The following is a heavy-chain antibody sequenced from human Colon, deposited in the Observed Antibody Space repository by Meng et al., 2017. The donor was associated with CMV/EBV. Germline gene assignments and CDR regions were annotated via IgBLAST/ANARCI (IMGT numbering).Heavy chain of an antibody. D-gene: IGHD3-22*01. V-gene: IGHV1-2*02. Sequence: GQGPCPASGYTFTDHYMQWVRQAPGQGLEWMGWINPNTGGTTYEPNFHGRVTLTRDTSISTVYMEVTRLTSDDTAMYFCARVDSDSSGYYGPDFWGQGTMVTVSS. CDR1: GYTFTDHY. CDR3: ARVDSDSSGYYGPDF. CDR2: INPNTGGT. J-gene: IGHJ3*01.